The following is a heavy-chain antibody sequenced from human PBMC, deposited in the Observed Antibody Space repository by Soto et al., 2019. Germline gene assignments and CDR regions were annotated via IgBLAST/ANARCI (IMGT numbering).Heavy chain of an antibody. Sequence: ASVKVSCKDSGGTFSSYALSWVRQAPGQGLEWMGGIIPIFGTANYAQKFQGRVTITADESTSTAYMELSSLRSEDTAVYYCARSAAAAGTMPVPYYYYGMDVWGQGTTVTVSS. J-gene: IGHJ6*02. CDR1: GGTFSSYA. CDR3: ARSAAAAGTMPVPYYYYGMDV. D-gene: IGHD6-13*01. CDR2: IIPIFGTA. V-gene: IGHV1-69*13.